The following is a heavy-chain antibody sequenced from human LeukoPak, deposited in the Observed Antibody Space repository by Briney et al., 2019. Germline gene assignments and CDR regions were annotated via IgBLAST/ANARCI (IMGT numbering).Heavy chain of an antibody. CDR3: ARGVFATGWYPDNFDY. D-gene: IGHD6-19*01. J-gene: IGHJ4*02. CDR1: GFAFSSYW. CDR2: VNQVGSDK. V-gene: IGHV3-7*01. Sequence: GGSLRLSCAASGFAFSSYWMSWVRQAPGKGLEWVANVNQVGSDKYYMDSVKGRFTISRENAENSLDLQMNNLKAEDTAVYYCARGVFATGWYPDNFDYWGQGILVTVSS.